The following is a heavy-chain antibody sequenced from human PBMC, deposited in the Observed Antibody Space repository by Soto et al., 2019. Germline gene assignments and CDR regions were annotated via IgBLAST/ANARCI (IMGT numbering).Heavy chain of an antibody. CDR3: ASSFAIGDYSSNYYYYGMDV. D-gene: IGHD4-17*01. Sequence: GGSLRLSCAASGFTFSSYAMHWVRQAPCKGLEWVAVISYDGSNKYYADSVKGRFTISRDNSKNTLYLQMNNLRAEDTAVYYCASSFAIGDYSSNYYYYGMDVWGQGTTVTVSS. V-gene: IGHV3-30-3*01. CDR2: ISYDGSNK. CDR1: GFTFSSYA. J-gene: IGHJ6*02.